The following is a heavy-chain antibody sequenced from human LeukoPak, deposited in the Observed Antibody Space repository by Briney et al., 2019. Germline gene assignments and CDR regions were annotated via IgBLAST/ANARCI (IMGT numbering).Heavy chain of an antibody. V-gene: IGHV1-2*02. CDR3: ARMPVTSARYCSSTSCSY. Sequence: GASVKVSCKASGYTFTGYYMRWVRQAPGQGLEWMGWINPNSGGTNYAQKFQGRVTMTRDTSISTAYMELSRLRSDDTAVYYCARMPVTSARYCSSTSCSYWGQGTLVTVSS. CDR1: GYTFTGYY. CDR2: INPNSGGT. D-gene: IGHD2-2*01. J-gene: IGHJ4*02.